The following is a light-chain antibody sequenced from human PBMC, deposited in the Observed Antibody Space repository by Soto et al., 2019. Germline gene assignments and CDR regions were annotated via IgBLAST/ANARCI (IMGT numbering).Light chain of an antibody. V-gene: IGKV1-39*01. J-gene: IGKJ1*01. CDR2: AAS. CDR3: KHTYTTPRT. CDR1: QSISSY. Sequence: DIELTQSPSSLSASVGDRATITCRASQSISSYLYWYQQKLGQAPRLLIYAASNLQSGVTSRLSGSGSMTDFTLTISRLQPEDFAAYYCKHTYTTPRTFGHGTKVEIK.